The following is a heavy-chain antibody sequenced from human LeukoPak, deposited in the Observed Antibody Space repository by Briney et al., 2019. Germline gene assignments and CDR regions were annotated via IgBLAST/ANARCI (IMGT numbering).Heavy chain of an antibody. V-gene: IGHV3-30*18. CDR3: AKVGSWGSSYNSYYFDY. CDR1: GFTFSSYG. D-gene: IGHD6-13*01. CDR2: ISYDGSNK. J-gene: IGHJ4*02. Sequence: PGRSLRLSCAASGFTFSSYGMHWVRQAPGKGLEWVAVISYDGSNKYYADSVKGRFTISRDNSKNTLYLQMNSLRAEDTAVYYCAKVGSWGSSYNSYYFDYWGQGTLVTVSS.